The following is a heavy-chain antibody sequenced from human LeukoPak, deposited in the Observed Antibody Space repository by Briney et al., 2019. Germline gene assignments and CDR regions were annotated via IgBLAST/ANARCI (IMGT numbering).Heavy chain of an antibody. V-gene: IGHV3-21*01. J-gene: IGHJ3*02. Sequence: PGGSLRLTCAASGFTFSSYSMNWVRQAPGKGLEWVSSIGSSSSYIYYADSVKGRFTISRDNAKNSLYLQMNSLRAEDTAVYYCASKMGATNDAFDIWGQGTMVTVSS. CDR2: IGSSSSYI. CDR3: ASKMGATNDAFDI. D-gene: IGHD1-26*01. CDR1: GFTFSSYS.